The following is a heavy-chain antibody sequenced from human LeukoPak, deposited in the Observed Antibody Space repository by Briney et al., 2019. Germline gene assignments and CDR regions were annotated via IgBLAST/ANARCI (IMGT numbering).Heavy chain of an antibody. CDR3: AREESVGYFDY. CDR1: GYTFTNNY. J-gene: IGHJ4*02. CDR2: INPTGTST. Sequence: ASVKVSCKASGYTFTNNYMHWVRQAPGQGLEWMGLINPTGTSTNYAQKFRGRVTMTRDTSTTTVYMELSSLRSEDTAVYYCAREESVGYFDYWGQGTLVTVSS. V-gene: IGHV1-46*01.